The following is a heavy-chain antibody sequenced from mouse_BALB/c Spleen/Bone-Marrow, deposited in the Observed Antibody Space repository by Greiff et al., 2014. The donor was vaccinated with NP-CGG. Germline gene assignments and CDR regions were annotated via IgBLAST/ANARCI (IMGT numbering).Heavy chain of an antibody. CDR3: ARGGDDSSLDY. CDR1: GYAFTDRW. D-gene: IGHD2-4*01. CDR2: IDTSDSYT. J-gene: IGHJ4*01. Sequence: VKLMESGTELVMPGASVKMSCKASGYAFTDRWIHWVKQRPGQGLEWIGAIDTSDSYTNYNQKFKGKATLTVDESSSTAYIHLSSLTSEDSAVYYCARGGDDSSLDYWGQRTSVTVSS. V-gene: IGHV1-69*01.